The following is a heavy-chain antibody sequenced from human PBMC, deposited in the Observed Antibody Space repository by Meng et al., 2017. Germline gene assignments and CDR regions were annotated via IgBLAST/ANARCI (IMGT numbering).Heavy chain of an antibody. J-gene: IGHJ4*02. Sequence: QVQFVQSGAEVKSPAASVRVSCEAYGYTFTDHYLHWVRQAPGQGPEWMGRIHPKSGDTDYAQKFRGKVTMTRDTSIRTAYMELIRLISDDTAVYYCTRGGDYGDYLDWWGQGTLVTVSS. CDR1: GYTFTDHY. CDR2: IHPKSGDT. D-gene: IGHD4-17*01. V-gene: IGHV1-2*06. CDR3: TRGGDYGDYLDW.